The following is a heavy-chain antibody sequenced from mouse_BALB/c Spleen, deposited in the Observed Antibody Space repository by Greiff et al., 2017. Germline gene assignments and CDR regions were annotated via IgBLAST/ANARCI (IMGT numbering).Heavy chain of an antibody. D-gene: IGHD1-1*01. Sequence: EVMLVESGGGLVKPGGSLKLSCAASGFTFSSYAMSWVRQSPEKRLEWVAEISSGGSYTYYPDTVPGRFTISRDNAKNTLYLEMSSLRSEDTAMYYCARGRDYGSSYVAWFADWGQGTLVTVSA. J-gene: IGHJ3*01. CDR2: ISSGGSYT. CDR1: GFTFSSYA. CDR3: ARGRDYGSSYVAWFAD. V-gene: IGHV5-9-4*01.